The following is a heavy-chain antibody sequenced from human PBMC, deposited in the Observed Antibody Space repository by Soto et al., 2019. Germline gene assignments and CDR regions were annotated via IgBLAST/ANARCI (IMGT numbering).Heavy chain of an antibody. V-gene: IGHV5-10-1*01. CDR1: GYSLTSYW. Sequence: GESRKISCKGSGYSLTSYWISWVRQMPGKGLEWMGRIDPSDSYTNYSPSFQGHVTISADKSISTAYLQWSSLKASDTAMYYCATETARCSSTSCYTGCAYNRLDPRGHRTPVPVS. CDR2: IDPSDSYT. J-gene: IGHJ5*02. D-gene: IGHD2-2*02. CDR3: ATETARCSSTSCYTGCAYNRLDP.